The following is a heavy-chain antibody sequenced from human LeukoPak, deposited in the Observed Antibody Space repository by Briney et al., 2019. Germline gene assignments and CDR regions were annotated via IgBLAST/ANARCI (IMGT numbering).Heavy chain of an antibody. D-gene: IGHD4-17*01. CDR3: AKVGAYGDYAHHDY. J-gene: IGHJ4*02. CDR2: MFHSGDT. Sequence: PSETLSLTCDVSGYSIRSGFYWGWIRQPPGKGLEWIGCMFHSGDTYHNPSLKSRVTISADTSKNQFSLKLTSVTAADTAVYYCAKVGAYGDYAHHDYWGQGTLVTVSS. CDR1: GYSIRSGFY. V-gene: IGHV4-38-2*01.